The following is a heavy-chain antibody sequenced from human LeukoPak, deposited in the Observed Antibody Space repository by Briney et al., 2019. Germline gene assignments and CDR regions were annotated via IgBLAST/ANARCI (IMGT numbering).Heavy chain of an antibody. V-gene: IGHV4-59*01. CDR3: AGRFRSAMEV. J-gene: IGHJ6*02. CDR1: GGSISDFY. D-gene: IGHD3-3*01. CDR2: IYYSGST. Sequence: SETLSLTCTVSGGSISDFYWRWIRQPPGKGLEWIGYIYYSGSTNYNPSLMSRVTISVDTSKNQFSLKLSAVTAADTAVYYCAGRFRSAMEVWGQGTTVTVSS.